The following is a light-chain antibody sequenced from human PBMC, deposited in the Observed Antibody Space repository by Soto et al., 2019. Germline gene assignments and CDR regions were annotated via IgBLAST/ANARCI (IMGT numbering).Light chain of an antibody. Sequence: EIVMTQSPATLSVSPGERATLSCMASQSVSSNLAWYQQKPGQPPRLLIYGASTRATGIPARFSGSGSGTEFTLTISSLQSEDFAVYYCQQYNNWPQTFGQGTKVDIK. CDR1: QSVSSN. V-gene: IGKV3-15*01. CDR3: QQYNNWPQT. CDR2: GAS. J-gene: IGKJ1*01.